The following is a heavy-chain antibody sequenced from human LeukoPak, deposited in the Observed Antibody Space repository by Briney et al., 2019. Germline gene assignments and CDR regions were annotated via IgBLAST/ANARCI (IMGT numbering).Heavy chain of an antibody. CDR1: GFSFSASS. Sequence: GGSLRLSCEASGFSFSASSMNWVRQAPRKGLEWVSSIFGDGPGLYYADSVKGRFTISRDNGKNSVYLEMNSLRDDDTAVYYCTREGGSTDAGFWGQGTLVTVSS. CDR2: IFGDGPGL. CDR3: TREGGSTDAGF. V-gene: IGHV3-21*06. D-gene: IGHD5/OR15-5a*01. J-gene: IGHJ4*02.